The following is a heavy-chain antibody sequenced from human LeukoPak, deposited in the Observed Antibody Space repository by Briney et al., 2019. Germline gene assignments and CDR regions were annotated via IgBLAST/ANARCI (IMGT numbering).Heavy chain of an antibody. CDR3: ARTFNDPILYYFDY. J-gene: IGHJ4*02. CDR2: ITKNGDQT. CDR1: GITFSNSA. Sequence: GGSLRLSCVPSGITFSNSALNWVRQAPGKGLEWVATITKNGDQTYYADSVKGLFTISRDTFRDTLYLQMNSPRAEDTAVYYCARTFNDPILYYFDYWGQGTLVTVSS. V-gene: IGHV3-23*01. D-gene: IGHD1-1*01.